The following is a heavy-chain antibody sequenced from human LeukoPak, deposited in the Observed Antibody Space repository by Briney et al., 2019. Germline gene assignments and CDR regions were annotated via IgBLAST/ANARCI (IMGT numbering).Heavy chain of an antibody. CDR3: ARVLSGWFYFDY. CDR2: IYSSGST. J-gene: IGHJ4*02. Sequence: SETLSLTCTVSGGSISRYYWSWIRQPPGKTLEWIGSIYSSGSTYYNSSLKSRVIMLIDTSKNHFSLTLSSVTAADTAVYYCARVLSGWFYFDYWGQGALVTVSS. CDR1: GGSISRYY. D-gene: IGHD3-10*01. V-gene: IGHV4-4*07.